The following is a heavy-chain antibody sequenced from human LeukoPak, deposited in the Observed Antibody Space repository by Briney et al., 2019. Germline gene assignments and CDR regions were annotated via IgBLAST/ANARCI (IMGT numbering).Heavy chain of an antibody. V-gene: IGHV3-33*08. Sequence: PGESLRLSCAASGFFFSVTWMSWVRQAPGRGLEWVALIWYDGSNKYYADSVKGRFTISRDNSKNTLYLQMNSLRAEDTAVYYCATLIVGATRVGGDFDYWGQGTLVTVSS. CDR1: GFFFSVTW. CDR3: ATLIVGATRVGGDFDY. J-gene: IGHJ4*02. D-gene: IGHD1-26*01. CDR2: IWYDGSNK.